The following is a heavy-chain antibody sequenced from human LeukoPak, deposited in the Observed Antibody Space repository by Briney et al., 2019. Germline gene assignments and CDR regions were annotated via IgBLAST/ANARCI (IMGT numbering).Heavy chain of an antibody. CDR2: ISGSGGST. CDR3: AKDLRTTKPGWFDP. J-gene: IGHJ5*02. D-gene: IGHD4-11*01. Sequence: GGSLRLSCAASRFTFRSYAMSWVRQAPGKGLEWVSAISGSGGSTYYADSVKGRFTISRDNSKNTLYLQMNSLRAEDTTVYYCAKDLRTTKPGWFDPWGQGTLVTVSS. CDR1: RFTFRSYA. V-gene: IGHV3-23*01.